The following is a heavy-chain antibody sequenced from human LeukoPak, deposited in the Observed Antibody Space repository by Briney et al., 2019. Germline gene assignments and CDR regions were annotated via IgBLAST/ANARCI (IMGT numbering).Heavy chain of an antibody. D-gene: IGHD5-12*01. V-gene: IGHV3-7*01. CDR2: IKQDGSEK. J-gene: IGHJ4*02. CDR3: ARAGGYASSWAY. CDR1: GFTFSSYW. Sequence: VGSLLLSCASSGFTFSSYWMSWVRPAPGKGLEWVANIKQDGSEKNCVDSVKGRFTISRDNAKNSLDLQMNSLRAEDTAVYYCARAGGYASSWAYWGQGTLVTVSS.